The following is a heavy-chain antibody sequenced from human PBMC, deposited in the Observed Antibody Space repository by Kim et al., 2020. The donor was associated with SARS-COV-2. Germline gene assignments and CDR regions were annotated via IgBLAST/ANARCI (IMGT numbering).Heavy chain of an antibody. CDR2: IYYSGST. CDR1: GGSISSYY. V-gene: IGHV4-59*01. Sequence: SETLSLTCTVSGGSISSYYWSWIRQPPGKGLEWIGYIYYSGSTNYNPSLKSRVTISVDTSKNQFSLKLSSVTAADTAVYYCARGYDSSGYYYFPDAFDIWGQGTMVTVSS. CDR3: ARGYDSSGYYYFPDAFDI. J-gene: IGHJ3*02. D-gene: IGHD3-22*01.